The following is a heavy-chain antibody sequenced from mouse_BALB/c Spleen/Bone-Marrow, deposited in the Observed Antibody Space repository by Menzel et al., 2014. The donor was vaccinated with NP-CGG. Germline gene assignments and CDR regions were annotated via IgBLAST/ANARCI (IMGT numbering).Heavy chain of an antibody. CDR2: IDPANGNT. D-gene: IGHD4-1*01. Sequence: EVKLMESGAELVKPGASVKLSCTASGFNFKDTYMHWVKQRPEQGLEWIGRIDPANGNTKYDPKFQGKATITADTSSNTDYLQLSSLTSEDTAVYYCARWEYYGMAYWGQGTPVTVSS. V-gene: IGHV14-3*02. J-gene: IGHJ4*01. CDR1: GFNFKDTY. CDR3: ARWEYYGMAY.